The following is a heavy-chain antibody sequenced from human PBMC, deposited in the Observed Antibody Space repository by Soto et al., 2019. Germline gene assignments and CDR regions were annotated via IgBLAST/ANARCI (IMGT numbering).Heavy chain of an antibody. CDR1: GGSISSGGYY. Sequence: SETLSLPGTVSGGSISSGGYYWSWIRQHPGKGLEWIGYIYYSGSTYYNPSLKSRVTISVDTSKNQFSLKLSSVTAADTAVYYCARDTIFGVVPPDYYGMDVWGQGTTVTVSS. V-gene: IGHV4-31*03. D-gene: IGHD3-3*01. CDR3: ARDTIFGVVPPDYYGMDV. J-gene: IGHJ6*02. CDR2: IYYSGST.